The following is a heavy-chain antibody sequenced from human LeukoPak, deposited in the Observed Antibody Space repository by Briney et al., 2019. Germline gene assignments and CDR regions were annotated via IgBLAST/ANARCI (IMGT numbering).Heavy chain of an antibody. Sequence: ASVKVSCKASGYTFTSYDINWVRQATGQGLEWMGWMNPNSGNTGYAQKFQGRVTMTRNTSISTAYMELSSLRSEDTAVYYCARGRSVKRILYYWGQGTLVTVSS. CDR1: GYTFTSYD. V-gene: IGHV1-8*01. J-gene: IGHJ4*02. CDR2: MNPNSGNT. CDR3: ARGRSVKRILYY. D-gene: IGHD2-21*01.